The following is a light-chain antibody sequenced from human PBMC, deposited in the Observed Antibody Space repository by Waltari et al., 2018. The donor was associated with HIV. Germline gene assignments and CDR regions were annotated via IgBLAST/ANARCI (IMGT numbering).Light chain of an antibody. CDR3: GTWDSSLSAYVV. CDR1: SSNIGSNY. J-gene: IGLJ2*01. CDR2: DNN. V-gene: IGLV1-51*01. Sequence: QKVTISCSGSSSNIGSNYVSWYQQLPGTAPKLLIYDNNKRPSGIPDRFSGSKSGTSATLGITGLQTGDEADYYCGTWDSSLSAYVVFGGGTKLTVL.